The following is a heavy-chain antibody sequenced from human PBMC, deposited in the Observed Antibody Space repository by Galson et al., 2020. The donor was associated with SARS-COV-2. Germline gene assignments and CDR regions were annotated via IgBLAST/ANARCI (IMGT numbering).Heavy chain of an antibody. CDR2: VSYGGGS. J-gene: IGHJ4*02. D-gene: IGHD3-22*01. CDR3: ARETYDSSGYYYDY. Sequence: SETLSLTCTVSGGSVSSDRYYWSWIRQPPGKGLEWIGCVSYGGGSSYNPSLKSRVTISVDTSKNQFSLKVSSVTAADTALYYCARETYDSSGYYYDYWGQGTLVTVSS. CDR1: GGSVSSDRYY. V-gene: IGHV4-61*01.